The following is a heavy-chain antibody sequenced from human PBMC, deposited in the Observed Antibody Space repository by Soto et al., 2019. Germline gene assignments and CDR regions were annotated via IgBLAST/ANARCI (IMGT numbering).Heavy chain of an antibody. CDR1: GYTFASYA. V-gene: IGHV1-18*01. J-gene: IGHJ4*02. CDR2: ISAYNGNT. Sequence: QVQLVQSGAEVKKPGASVKVSCKASGYTFASYAISWMRQAPGQGLEWMGWISAYNGNTNYAQKPQGRVTMTTDTSTSTAYIELRSLRSDDTAVYYCARDPPPPDYWGQGTLVTVSS. CDR3: ARDPPPPDY.